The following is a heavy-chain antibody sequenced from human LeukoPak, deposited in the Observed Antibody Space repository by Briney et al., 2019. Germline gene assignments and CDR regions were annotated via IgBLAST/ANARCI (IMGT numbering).Heavy chain of an antibody. V-gene: IGHV4-59*01. CDR1: GGSISSYY. J-gene: IGHJ6*03. CDR2: IYYSGST. CDR3: ARVAWSSSWYGSDYYYYMDV. D-gene: IGHD6-13*01. Sequence: SETLSLTCTVSGGSISSYYWSWIRQPPVKGLEWIGYIYYSGSTNYNPSLKSRVTISVDTSKNQFSLKLSSVTAADTAVYYCARVAWSSSWYGSDYYYYMDVWGKGTTVTVSS.